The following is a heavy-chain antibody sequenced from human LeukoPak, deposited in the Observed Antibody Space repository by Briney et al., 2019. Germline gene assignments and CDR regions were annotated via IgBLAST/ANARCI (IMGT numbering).Heavy chain of an antibody. Sequence: GGSLRLSSAAYGFTFSSYAMSWVRQAAGKGLEWVSAISGSGGSTYYADSVKGRFTISRDNSKNTLYLQMNSLRAEDTAVYYCAKSPGGSGCHTFDYWGQGTLVTVSS. V-gene: IGHV3-23*01. CDR2: ISGSGGST. J-gene: IGHJ4*02. CDR3: AKSPGGSGCHTFDY. CDR1: GFTFSSYA. D-gene: IGHD3-22*01.